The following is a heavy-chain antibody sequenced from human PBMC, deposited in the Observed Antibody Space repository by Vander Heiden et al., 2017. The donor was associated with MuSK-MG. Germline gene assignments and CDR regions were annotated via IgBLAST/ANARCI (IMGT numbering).Heavy chain of an antibody. D-gene: IGHD6-19*01. Sequence: EVQLVESGGGLVQPGGSLSLSCPASGFTFSSYDMHWFRQATGKGLEWVSAIGTAGDPYYPGSVKGRFTISRENAKNSLYLQMNSLRAGDTAVYYCARGAVAGYWYFDLWGRGTLVTVSS. CDR2: IGTAGDP. CDR1: GFTFSSYD. CDR3: ARGAVAGYWYFDL. J-gene: IGHJ2*01. V-gene: IGHV3-13*05.